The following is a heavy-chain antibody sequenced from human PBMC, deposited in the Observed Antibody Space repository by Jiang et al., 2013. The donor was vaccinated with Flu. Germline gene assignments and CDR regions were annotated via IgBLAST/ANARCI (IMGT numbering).Heavy chain of an antibody. D-gene: IGHD1-26*01. CDR1: GFTFSGSA. V-gene: IGHV3-73*01. CDR3: AKASLAGATPFDY. CDR2: IRSKANSYAT. Sequence: LVESWGRPWSSPWGSLKLSCAASGFTFSGSAMHWVRQASGKGLEWVGRIRSKANSYATAYAASVKGRFTISRDNSKNTLYLQMNSLRAEDTAVYYCAKASLAGATPFDYWGQGTLVTVSS. J-gene: IGHJ4*02.